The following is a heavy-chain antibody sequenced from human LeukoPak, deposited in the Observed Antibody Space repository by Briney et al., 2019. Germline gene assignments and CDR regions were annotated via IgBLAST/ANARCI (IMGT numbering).Heavy chain of an antibody. J-gene: IGHJ3*02. Sequence: PGGSLRLSCAASGFTFSSYGMSWVRQAPGKGLEWVSAIETGGASTYYADSVKGRFSISRDNSKNTLYLQMNSLRPEDTAVYYCAKEGDSYGSGSYRDGFDIWGQGTRATVSS. CDR1: GFTFSSYG. CDR3: AKEGDSYGSGSYRDGFDI. CDR2: IETGGAST. D-gene: IGHD3-10*01. V-gene: IGHV3-23*01.